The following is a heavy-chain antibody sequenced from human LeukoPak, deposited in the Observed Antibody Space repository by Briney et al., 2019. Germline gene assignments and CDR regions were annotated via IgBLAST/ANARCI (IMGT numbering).Heavy chain of an antibody. CDR2: TNPNSGGT. CDR1: GHTFTGYY. D-gene: IGHD6-19*01. Sequence: ASVKVSCKASGHTFTGYYMHWVRQAPGQGLEWVGWTNPNSGGTKYAKKFQGRVTMTRDTSISTAYMELSRLRSDDTAVYYCAREPYSSGWDYWGQGTLVTVSS. CDR3: AREPYSSGWDY. J-gene: IGHJ4*02. V-gene: IGHV1-2*02.